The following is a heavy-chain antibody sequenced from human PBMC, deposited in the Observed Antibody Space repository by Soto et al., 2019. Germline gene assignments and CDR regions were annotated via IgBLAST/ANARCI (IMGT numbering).Heavy chain of an antibody. Sequence: ASVKVSYKSSAYSFTDYHIHWVRQAPGQGLEWLGRINPKSGGTSTAEKFQGWVTMTTDTSISTASMELTRLTSDDTAIYYCARGDSTDCSNGVCSFFYNHDMHVWGQGTTVTVSS. J-gene: IGHJ6*02. CDR2: INPKSGGT. D-gene: IGHD2-8*01. V-gene: IGHV1-2*04. CDR3: ARGDSTDCSNGVCSFFYNHDMHV. CDR1: AYSFTDYH.